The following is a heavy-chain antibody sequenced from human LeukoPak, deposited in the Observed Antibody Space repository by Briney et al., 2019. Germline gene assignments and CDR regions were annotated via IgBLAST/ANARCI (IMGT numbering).Heavy chain of an antibody. J-gene: IGHJ4*02. CDR1: GYTFTGYY. CDR2: INPNSGGT. V-gene: IGHV1-2*02. D-gene: IGHD4-17*01. Sequence: ASVKVSCKASGYTFTGYYMHWARQAPGQGLEWMGWINPNSGGTNYAQKFQGRVTMTRDTSISTAYMELSRLRSDDTAVYYCARVYGDYQPNFDYWGQGTLVTVSS. CDR3: ARVYGDYQPNFDY.